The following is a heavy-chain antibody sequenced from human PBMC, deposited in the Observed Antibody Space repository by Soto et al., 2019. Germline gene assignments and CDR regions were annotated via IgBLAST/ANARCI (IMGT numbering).Heavy chain of an antibody. D-gene: IGHD3-3*01. V-gene: IGHV1-69*06. CDR3: ASDDKIFGVVGYGMDL. Sequence: SVKVSCKASGGTFSSYAISWVRQAPGQGLEWMGGIIPIFGTANYAQKFQGRVTITADKSTSTAYMELSSLRSEDTAVYYCASDDKIFGVVGYGMDLWVQGTTLTVSS. CDR2: IIPIFGTA. CDR1: GGTFSSYA. J-gene: IGHJ6*02.